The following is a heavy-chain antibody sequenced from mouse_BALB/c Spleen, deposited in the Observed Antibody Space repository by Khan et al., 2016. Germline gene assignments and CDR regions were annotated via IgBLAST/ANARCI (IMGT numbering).Heavy chain of an antibody. CDR3: ATYYLYYFDY. CDR2: INTYTGEP. J-gene: IGHJ2*01. CDR1: GYTFTNYG. Sequence: QIQLVQSGPELKKPGETVKISCKASGYTFTNYGMNWVKQAPGKGLKWMGWINTYTGEPTYADDFKGRFAFSLETSASTAYLQINNLKNEDRATYFCATYYLYYFDYWGQGTTLTVSS. V-gene: IGHV9-1*02. D-gene: IGHD1-1*01.